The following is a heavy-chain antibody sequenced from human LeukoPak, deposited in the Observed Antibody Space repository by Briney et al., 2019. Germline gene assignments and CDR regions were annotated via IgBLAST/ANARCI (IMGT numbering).Heavy chain of an antibody. J-gene: IGHJ4*02. CDR2: ISSNGGST. CDR1: GFTFSSYA. V-gene: IGHV3-64*01. D-gene: IGHD1-26*01. CDR3: ARSSGSYIGDVDY. Sequence: GGSLRLSCAASGFTFSSYAMHWVRQAPGKGLEYVSAISSNGGSTYYANSVKGRFTISRDNSKNTLYLQMGSLRAEDMAVYYCARSSGSYIGDVDYWAREPWSPSPQ.